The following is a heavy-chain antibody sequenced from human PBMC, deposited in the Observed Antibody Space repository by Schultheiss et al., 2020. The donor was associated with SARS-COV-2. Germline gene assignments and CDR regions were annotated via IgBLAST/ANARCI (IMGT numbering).Heavy chain of an antibody. D-gene: IGHD3-10*01. CDR2: ISGDGTIT. CDR3: AKASEY. V-gene: IGHV3-23*01. Sequence: GESLKISCAASGFTFSSYAMHWVRQAPGKGLEWVSHISGDGTITVYADSVKGRFTISRDNSKNTLYLQMNSLRAEDTAVYYCAKASEYWGQGTLVTVSS. J-gene: IGHJ4*02. CDR1: GFTFSSYA.